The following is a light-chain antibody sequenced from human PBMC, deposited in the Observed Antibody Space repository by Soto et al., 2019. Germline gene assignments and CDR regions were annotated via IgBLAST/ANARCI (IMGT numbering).Light chain of an antibody. J-gene: IGKJ4*01. CDR2: DAS. CDR3: QQRSQWPPLT. CDR1: QSISNY. Sequence: EIVLTQSPGTLSLSPGERATLSCRASQSISNYLAWYQHKPGQAPRLLISDASKRASGVPARFSGSGSGTDFTPTISSLEPEDFAVYYCQQRSQWPPLTFGGGTTVEIK. V-gene: IGKV3-11*01.